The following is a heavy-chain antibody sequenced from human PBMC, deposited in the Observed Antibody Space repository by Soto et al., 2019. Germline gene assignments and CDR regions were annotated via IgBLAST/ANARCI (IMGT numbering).Heavy chain of an antibody. CDR1: GFTFSSYA. CDR2: ISYDGSNK. D-gene: IGHD4-17*01. J-gene: IGHJ4*02. CDR3: ARRDDYGDYSVRLDY. Sequence: QVQLVESGGGVVQPGRSLRLSCAASGFTFSSYAMHWVRQAPGKGLEWVAVISYDGSNKYYADSVKGRFTISRDNSKNKLYLQMNSLRAEDTAVYYCARRDDYGDYSVRLDYWGQGTLVTVSS. V-gene: IGHV3-30-3*01.